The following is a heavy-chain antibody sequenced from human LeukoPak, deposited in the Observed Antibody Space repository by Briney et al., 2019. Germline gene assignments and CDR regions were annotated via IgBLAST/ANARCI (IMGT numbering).Heavy chain of an antibody. CDR3: AKPTVTTGGPNWFDP. D-gene: IGHD4-17*01. CDR1: GFTFSSYG. CDR2: IRYDGSNK. J-gene: IGHJ5*02. V-gene: IGHV3-30*02. Sequence: PGGSLRPSCAASGFTFSSYGMHWVRQAPGKGLEWVAFIRYDGSNKYYADSVKGRFTISRDNSKNTLYLQMNSLRAEDTAVYYCAKPTVTTGGPNWFDPWGQGTLVTVSS.